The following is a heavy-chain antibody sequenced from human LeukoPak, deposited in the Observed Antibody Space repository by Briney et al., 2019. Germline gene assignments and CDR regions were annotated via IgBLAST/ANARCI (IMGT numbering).Heavy chain of an antibody. J-gene: IGHJ2*01. V-gene: IGHV3-33*01. CDR2: IWYDGSIK. D-gene: IGHD5-18*01. Sequence: PSGGSLRLSCAASGFTFSSYGMHWVRQAPGKGLEWVAVIWYDGSIKYYADSVKGRFSISRDNSKNTLYLQMHSLSVEDTAVYYCARDEGDSYGTYWYFDLWGRGTLVTVSS. CDR3: ARDEGDSYGTYWYFDL. CDR1: GFTFSSYG.